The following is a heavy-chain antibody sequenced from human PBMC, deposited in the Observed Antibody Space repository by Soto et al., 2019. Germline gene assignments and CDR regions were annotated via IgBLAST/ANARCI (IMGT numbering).Heavy chain of an antibody. Sequence: ASVKVSCKASGYTFTSYAMHWVRQAPGQRLEWMGWINAGNGNTKYSQKFQGRVTITRDTSANTAYMELRSLRSDDTAVYYCARDSPYSSSWYSPYYYYGMDVWGQGTTVTVSS. V-gene: IGHV1-3*01. CDR2: INAGNGNT. CDR1: GYTFTSYA. CDR3: ARDSPYSSSWYSPYYYYGMDV. D-gene: IGHD6-13*01. J-gene: IGHJ6*02.